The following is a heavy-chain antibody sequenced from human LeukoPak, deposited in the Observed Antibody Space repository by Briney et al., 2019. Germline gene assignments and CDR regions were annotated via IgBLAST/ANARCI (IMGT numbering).Heavy chain of an antibody. J-gene: IGHJ3*02. Sequence: GGSLRLSCAASGFTFSSYSMNWVRQAPGKGLEWVSSISSSSSYIYYADYVKGRFTISRDNAKNSLYLQMNSLSAEDTAVYYCARDGPPFYGGPRGYAFDIWGQGTVVTVSS. CDR3: ARDGPPFYGGPRGYAFDI. D-gene: IGHD4-23*01. V-gene: IGHV3-21*01. CDR1: GFTFSSYS. CDR2: ISSSSSYI.